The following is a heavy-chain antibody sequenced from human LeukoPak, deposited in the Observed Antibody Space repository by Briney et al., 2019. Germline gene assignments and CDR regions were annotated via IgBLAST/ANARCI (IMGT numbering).Heavy chain of an antibody. CDR3: AKRAHGDYFDY. CDR1: GFTFDDYA. D-gene: IGHD3-10*01. V-gene: IGHV3-9*01. Sequence: GGSLRLSCAASGFTFDDYAMHWVRQPPGKGLEWVSGISWNSGNIGYADSVKGRFTISRDNAKNSLYLQMNSLRAEDTALYYCAKRAHGDYFDYWGQGTLVTVSS. CDR2: ISWNSGNI. J-gene: IGHJ4*02.